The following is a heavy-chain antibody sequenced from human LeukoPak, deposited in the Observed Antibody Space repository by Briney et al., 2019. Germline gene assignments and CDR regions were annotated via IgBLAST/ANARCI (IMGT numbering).Heavy chain of an antibody. D-gene: IGHD3-10*01. J-gene: IGHJ4*01. V-gene: IGHV3-23*01. CDR3: AKDSPGGIWFGVDY. Sequence: PGGSLRLSCSASGFTFSNYAMSWVRQAPGKGLEWVSAINDGVGRAFYADAVRGRFTISRDNSKNTLYLQMNSLRAEDTAVYYCAKDSPGGIWFGVDYWGQGTLVTVSS. CDR2: INDGVGRA. CDR1: GFTFSNYA.